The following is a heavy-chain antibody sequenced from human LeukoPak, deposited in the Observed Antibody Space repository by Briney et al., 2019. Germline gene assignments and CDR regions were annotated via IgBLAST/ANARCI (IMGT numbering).Heavy chain of an antibody. V-gene: IGHV7-4-1*02. CDR2: INTNTGNP. Sequence: ASVKVSCKASGYTFTIYALNWVRQAPGQGLGWMGWINTNTGNPTYAQGFTGRFVFSLDTSVSTAYLQINNLKAEDTAVYYCARENYYDSGGLHSEYYYYMDVWGKGTTVTVSS. J-gene: IGHJ6*03. D-gene: IGHD3-22*01. CDR1: GYTFTIYA. CDR3: ARENYYDSGGLHSEYYYYMDV.